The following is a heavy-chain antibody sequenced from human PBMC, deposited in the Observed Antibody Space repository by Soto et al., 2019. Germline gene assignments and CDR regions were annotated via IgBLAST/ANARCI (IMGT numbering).Heavy chain of an antibody. D-gene: IGHD3-3*01. CDR2: IYYSGST. CDR3: ARARRWSGYSTLTNTNWFDP. J-gene: IGHJ5*02. CDR1: GGSISSGDYY. Sequence: QVQLQESGPGLVKPSQTLSLTCTVSGGSISSGDYYWSWIRQPPGKGLEWIGYIYYSGSTYYNPSLKSRVTISVDTSKHQCSLKLSSVTAADTAVYYCARARRWSGYSTLTNTNWFDPWGQGTLVTVSS. V-gene: IGHV4-30-4*01.